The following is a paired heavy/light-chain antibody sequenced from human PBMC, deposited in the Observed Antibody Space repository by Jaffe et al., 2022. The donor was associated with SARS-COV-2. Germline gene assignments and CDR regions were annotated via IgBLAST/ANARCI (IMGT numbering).Light chain of an antibody. J-gene: IGKJ3*01. V-gene: IGKV1-39*01. Sequence: DIQMTQSPSSLSASVGDRVTITCRASQSISIYLNWYQQKPGKAPNLLIYAASNLQSGVPSRFSGSGSGTDFTLTITTLQPEDFATYYCQQSYSGHGFTFGPGTKVAIK. CDR1: QSISIY. CDR3: QQSYSGHGFT. CDR2: AAS.
Heavy chain of an antibody. CDR3: AKDRVGGSLDAFDM. D-gene: IGHD3-10*01. Sequence: EGQLEESGGGLVQPGRSLRLSCAASGFTFKDYAMHWVRQAPGKGLEWVSSISWNSDIRDYADSVRGRFTISRDNAKKSFYLEMNRLSAEDTALYYCAKDRVGGSLDAFDMWGRGTMVTVSA. J-gene: IGHJ3*02. CDR2: ISWNSDIR. V-gene: IGHV3-9*01. CDR1: GFTFKDYA.